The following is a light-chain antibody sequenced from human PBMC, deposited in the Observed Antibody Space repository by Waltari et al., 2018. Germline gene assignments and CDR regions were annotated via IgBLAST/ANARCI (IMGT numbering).Light chain of an antibody. CDR3: CSYAGSSAPRV. Sequence: QSAPTQPASVSGSPGPSINLSCPGSSSDVGGSNLVSLSQQHPGKAPKLMIYEGSKRPSGVSNRFSGSKSDNTASLTISGLQAEDEAHYYCCSYAGSSAPRVFGGGTKLTVL. CDR1: SSDVGGSNL. J-gene: IGLJ3*02. CDR2: EGS. V-gene: IGLV2-23*01.